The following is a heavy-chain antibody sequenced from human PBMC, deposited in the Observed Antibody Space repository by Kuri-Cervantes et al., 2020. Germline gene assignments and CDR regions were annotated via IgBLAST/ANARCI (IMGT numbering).Heavy chain of an antibody. V-gene: IGHV3-9*01. CDR3: ARVNVNDALDI. D-gene: IGHD1-1*01. CDR2: ISWNSGSI. CDR1: GFTFDDYA. Sequence: GGSLRLSCAASGFTFDDYAMHWVRQAPGKGLEWVSGISWNSGSIGYADSVKGRFTISRDNAKSSLYLQMNSLRADDTAVYYCARVNVNDALDIWAQGTMVTVSS. J-gene: IGHJ3*02.